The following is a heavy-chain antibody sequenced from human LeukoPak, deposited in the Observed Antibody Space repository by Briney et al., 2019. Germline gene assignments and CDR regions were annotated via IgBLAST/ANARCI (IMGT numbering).Heavy chain of an antibody. CDR3: ARHGGNQSLDY. J-gene: IGHJ4*02. Sequence: SVKVSCKASGGTFSSYAISWVRQAPGQGLEWMGRIIPIFGIANYAQKFQGRVTITADKSTSTAYMELSSLRSEDTVVYYCARHGGNQSLDYWGQGTLVTVSS. D-gene: IGHD4-23*01. CDR2: IIPIFGIA. CDR1: GGTFSSYA. V-gene: IGHV1-69*04.